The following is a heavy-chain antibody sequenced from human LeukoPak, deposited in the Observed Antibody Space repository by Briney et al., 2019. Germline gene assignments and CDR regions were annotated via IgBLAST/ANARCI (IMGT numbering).Heavy chain of an antibody. CDR1: GFTFSSYA. Sequence: GGSLRLSCAASGFTFSSYAMHWVRQAPGKGLEWVSAISGSGGSTYYADSVKGRFTISRDNSKNTLYLQMNSLRAEDTAVYYCAKTDGGLFRGVIPHFDYWGQGTLVTVSS. D-gene: IGHD3-10*01. V-gene: IGHV3-23*01. CDR3: AKTDGGLFRGVIPHFDY. J-gene: IGHJ4*02. CDR2: ISGSGGST.